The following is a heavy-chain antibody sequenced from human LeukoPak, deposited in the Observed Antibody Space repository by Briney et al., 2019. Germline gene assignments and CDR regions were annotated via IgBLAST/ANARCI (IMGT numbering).Heavy chain of an antibody. D-gene: IGHD3-22*01. J-gene: IGHJ6*02. Sequence: GESLKISCKGSGYSFTSYWIGWVRQMPGKGLEWMGIIYPGDSDTRYSPSFQGQGTISADKSISTAYLQWSSLKASDTAMYYCARLYYYDSSGYRDYYYYYGMDVWGQGTTVTVSS. CDR3: ARLYYYDSSGYRDYYYYYGMDV. V-gene: IGHV5-51*01. CDR2: IYPGDSDT. CDR1: GYSFTSYW.